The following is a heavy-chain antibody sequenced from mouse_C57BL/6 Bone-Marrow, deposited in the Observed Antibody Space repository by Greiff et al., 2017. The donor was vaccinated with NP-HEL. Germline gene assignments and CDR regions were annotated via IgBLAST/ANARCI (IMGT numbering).Heavy chain of an antibody. J-gene: IGHJ1*03. Sequence: EVMLVESGGDLVKPGGSLKLSCAASGFTFSSYGMSWVRQTPDKRLEWVATISSGGSYTYYPDSVKGRFTISRDNAKNTLYLQMSSLKSEDTAMYYCARHIVYYGYWYFDVWGTGTTVTVSS. CDR3: ARHIVYYGYWYFDV. CDR1: GFTFSSYG. V-gene: IGHV5-6*01. D-gene: IGHD2-1*01. CDR2: ISSGGSYT.